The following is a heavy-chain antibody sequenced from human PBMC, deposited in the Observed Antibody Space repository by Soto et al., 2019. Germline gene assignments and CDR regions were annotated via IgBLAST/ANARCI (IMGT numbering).Heavy chain of an antibody. D-gene: IGHD6-13*01. J-gene: IGHJ4*02. CDR3: ARDRAGTWDY. Sequence: GSLRLSCAASGFTFSSYSMNWVRQAPGKGLEWVSYISSSSSTIYYADSVKGRFTISRDNAKNSLYLQMNSLRAEDTAVYYCARDRAGTWDYWGQGTLVTVSS. V-gene: IGHV3-48*01. CDR1: GFTFSSYS. CDR2: ISSSSSTI.